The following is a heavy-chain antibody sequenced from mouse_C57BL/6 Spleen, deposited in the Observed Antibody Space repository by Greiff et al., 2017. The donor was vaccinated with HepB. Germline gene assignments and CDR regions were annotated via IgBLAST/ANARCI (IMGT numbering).Heavy chain of an antibody. Sequence: VQLQQPGAELVKPGASVKLSCKASGYTFTSYWMQWVKQRPGQGLEWIGEIDPSDSYTNYNQKFKGKATLTVDTSSSTAYMQLSSLTSEDSAVYYCARAPTPYYYGSSSWFAYWGQGTLVTVSA. J-gene: IGHJ3*01. D-gene: IGHD1-1*01. CDR1: GYTFTSYW. CDR3: ARAPTPYYYGSSSWFAY. CDR2: IDPSDSYT. V-gene: IGHV1-50*01.